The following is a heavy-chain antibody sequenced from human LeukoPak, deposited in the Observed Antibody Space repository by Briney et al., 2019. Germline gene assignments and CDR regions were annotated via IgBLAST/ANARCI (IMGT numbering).Heavy chain of an antibody. CDR2: INPNSGGT. CDR1: GYTFTGYY. V-gene: IGHV1-2*02. Sequence: DSVKVSCKASGYTFTGYYMHWVRQAPGQGLEWMGWINPNSGGTNYAQKFQGRVTMTRDTSISTAYMELNRLRSDDTAVYYCARDRDYGSRIFDYWGQGTLVTVSS. CDR3: ARDRDYGSRIFDY. J-gene: IGHJ4*02. D-gene: IGHD3-10*01.